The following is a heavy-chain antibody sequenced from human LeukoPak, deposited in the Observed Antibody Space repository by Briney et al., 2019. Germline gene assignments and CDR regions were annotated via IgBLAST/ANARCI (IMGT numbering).Heavy chain of an antibody. D-gene: IGHD4-17*01. CDR1: GGSICSGGYS. J-gene: IGHJ2*01. V-gene: IGHV4-30-2*01. CDR2: IYHSGST. CDR3: ARDGETIYGDYGYFDL. Sequence: SETLSLTCAVSGGSICSGGYSWSWIRQPPGKGLEWIGYIYHSGSTYYNPSLKSRVTISVDRSKNQFSLKLSSVTAADTAVYYCARDGETIYGDYGYFDLWGRGTLVTASS.